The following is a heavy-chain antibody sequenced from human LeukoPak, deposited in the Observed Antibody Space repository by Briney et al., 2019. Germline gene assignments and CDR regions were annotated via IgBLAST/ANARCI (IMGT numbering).Heavy chain of an antibody. CDR2: IIPILGIA. CDR3: ASPDYYYYYMGV. J-gene: IGHJ6*03. Sequence: GSSVKVSCKXSGGTFSSYTISWVRQAPGQGLEWMGRIIPILGIANYSQKFQGRVTITADKSTSTAYMELSSLRSEDTAVYYCASPDYYYYYMGVWGKGTTVTVSS. CDR1: GGTFSSYT. V-gene: IGHV1-69*02.